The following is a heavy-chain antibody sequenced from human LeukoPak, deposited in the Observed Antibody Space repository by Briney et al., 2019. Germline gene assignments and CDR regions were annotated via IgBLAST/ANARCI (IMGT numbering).Heavy chain of an antibody. V-gene: IGHV3-74*01. D-gene: IGHD3-3*01. Sequence: PGGSLRLSCAASGFTFSSYWMHWVRQAPGKGLVWVSRINSDGSSTSYADSVKGRFTISRDNAKNTLYLQMNSLRAEDTAVYYCARDHYDFWSGYYATGHYSYYYYYGMDVWGQGTTVTVSS. CDR3: ARDHYDFWSGYYATGHYSYYYYYGMDV. J-gene: IGHJ6*02. CDR1: GFTFSSYW. CDR2: INSDGSST.